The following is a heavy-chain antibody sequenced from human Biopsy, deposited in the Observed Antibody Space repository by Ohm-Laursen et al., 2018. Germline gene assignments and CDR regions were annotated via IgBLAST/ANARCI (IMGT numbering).Heavy chain of an antibody. Sequence: ESLRISCKGSGYSFTSYWIAWVRQMPGKGLEWVGIIYPGNSDTRYSPSFQGQDTISADKSISIAYLQWSSLKASDTAIYYCARQVGMSGSPHIYYYGMDVWGQGTTVTVSS. D-gene: IGHD6-13*01. CDR1: GYSFTSYW. CDR2: IYPGNSDT. CDR3: ARQVGMSGSPHIYYYGMDV. V-gene: IGHV5-51*01. J-gene: IGHJ6*02.